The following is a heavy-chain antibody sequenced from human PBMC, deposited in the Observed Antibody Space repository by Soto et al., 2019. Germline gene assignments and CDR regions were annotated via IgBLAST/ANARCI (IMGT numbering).Heavy chain of an antibody. V-gene: IGHV3-23*01. CDR2: ISGSGGST. CDR3: AGSSDYYYYYMDV. Sequence: GGSLRLSCAASGFTFSSYAMSWVRQAPGKGLEWVSAISGSGGSTYYADSVKGRFTISRDNSKNTLYLQMNSLRAEDTAVYYCAGSSDYYYYYMDVWGKGTTVTVSS. D-gene: IGHD6-6*01. CDR1: GFTFSSYA. J-gene: IGHJ6*03.